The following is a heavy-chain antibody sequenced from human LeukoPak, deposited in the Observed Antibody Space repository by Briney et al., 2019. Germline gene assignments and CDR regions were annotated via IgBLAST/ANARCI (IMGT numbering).Heavy chain of an antibody. J-gene: IGHJ6*03. CDR1: GGSISSSSYY. V-gene: IGHV4-39*07. CDR3: ASPYSRSARYYYYMDV. D-gene: IGHD6-6*01. CDR2: FYYSGNN. Sequence: SETLSLTCTVSGGSISSSSYYWGWIRQPPGKGLEWIGNFYYSGNNYYNPSLKSRVTILGDTSKNQFSVKLSSVTAADTAVYWCASPYSRSARYYYYMDVWGKGTTVTVSS.